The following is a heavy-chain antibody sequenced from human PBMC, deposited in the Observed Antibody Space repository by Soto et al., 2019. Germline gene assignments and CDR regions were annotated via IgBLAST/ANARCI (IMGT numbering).Heavy chain of an antibody. J-gene: IGHJ3*02. CDR1: GYTFTGYY. CDR3: ARTVGYTRYFDWPLGVGGINDAFDI. CDR2: INPNSGGT. V-gene: IGHV1-2*04. D-gene: IGHD3-9*01. Sequence: QVQLVQSGAEVKKPGASVKVSCKASGYTFTGYYMHWVRQAPGQGLEWMGWINPNSGGTNYAQKFQGWVTMTRDTSISTAYMELSRLRSDDTAVYYGARTVGYTRYFDWPLGVGGINDAFDIWGQGTMVTVSS.